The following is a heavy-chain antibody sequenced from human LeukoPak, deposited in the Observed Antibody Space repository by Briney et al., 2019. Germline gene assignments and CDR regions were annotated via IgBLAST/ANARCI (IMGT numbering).Heavy chain of an antibody. Sequence: PGGSLRLSCVASGFTFSTYWMNWVRQAPGKGLERVGTISPDGSDKYYVDSVKGRFTISRDNAKTPLYLQINSLRADDTALYFCARGIVVVVGASDHFDYWGQGTLITVSS. J-gene: IGHJ4*02. V-gene: IGHV3-7*01. D-gene: IGHD2-15*01. CDR2: ISPDGSDK. CDR3: ARGIVVVVGASDHFDY. CDR1: GFTFSTYW.